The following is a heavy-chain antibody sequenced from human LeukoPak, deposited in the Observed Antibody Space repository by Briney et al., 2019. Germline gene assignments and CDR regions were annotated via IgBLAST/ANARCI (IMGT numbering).Heavy chain of an antibody. D-gene: IGHD5-18*01. J-gene: IGHJ4*02. Sequence: GGSLRLSCAASGFTFSSYAMSWVRQAPGKGLEWVSAISGSGGSTYYADSVKGRFTISRDNSKNTLYLQMNSLRAEDTAVYYWAKVGRGQLWFSDYWGQGTLVTVPS. CDR3: AKVGRGQLWFSDY. V-gene: IGHV3-23*01. CDR1: GFTFSSYA. CDR2: ISGSGGST.